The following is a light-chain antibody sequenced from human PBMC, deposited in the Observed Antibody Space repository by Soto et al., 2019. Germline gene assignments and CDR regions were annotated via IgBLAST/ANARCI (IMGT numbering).Light chain of an antibody. V-gene: IGKV1-12*01. CDR3: LQANTFPRT. Sequence: DIRMTQSPSSVSASVGDRVTITCRASQGISSWLAWYQQNPGRAPKLLIYAASSLERGVPSRFSGTGSGTDFTLTISSLQPEDSATYYCLQANTFPRTFGQGTKVEIK. J-gene: IGKJ1*01. CDR1: QGISSW. CDR2: AAS.